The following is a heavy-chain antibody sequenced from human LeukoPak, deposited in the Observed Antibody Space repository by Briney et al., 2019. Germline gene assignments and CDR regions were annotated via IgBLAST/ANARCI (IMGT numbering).Heavy chain of an antibody. D-gene: IGHD6-19*01. Sequence: PGGSLRLSCAASGFTFSSYGMHWVRQAAGKGLEWVAFIRYDGSNKCYADSVKGRFTISRDNSKNTLYLQMNSLRAEDTAVYYCAKDPGIAVAGYFDYWGQGTLVTVSS. V-gene: IGHV3-30*02. J-gene: IGHJ4*02. CDR2: IRYDGSNK. CDR1: GFTFSSYG. CDR3: AKDPGIAVAGYFDY.